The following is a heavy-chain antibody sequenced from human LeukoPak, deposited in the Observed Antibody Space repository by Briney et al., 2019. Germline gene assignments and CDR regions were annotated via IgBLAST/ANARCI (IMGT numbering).Heavy chain of an antibody. CDR2: IYYSGST. CDR3: AREVPWSGDRYYFDY. CDR1: GGSISSGGYY. J-gene: IGHJ4*02. V-gene: IGHV4-31*03. Sequence: SETLFLTCTVSGGSISSGGYYWSWIRQHPGKGLEWIGYIYYSGSTYCNPSLKSRVTISVDTSKNQFSLKLSSVTAADTAVYYCAREVPWSGDRYYFDYWGQGTLVTVSS. D-gene: IGHD3-3*01.